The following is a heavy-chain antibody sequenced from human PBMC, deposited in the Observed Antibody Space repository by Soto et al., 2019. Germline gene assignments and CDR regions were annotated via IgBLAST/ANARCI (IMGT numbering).Heavy chain of an antibody. D-gene: IGHD3-16*01. CDR1: GYTATSHD. CDR3: ARVGHRAHDI. CDR2: MNPTNANT. V-gene: IGHV1-8*01. Sequence: SVEVSSKASGYTATSHDNNWGRHASRQGLERMGWMNPTNANTGSAQKFRGTLTMTRNTSITTAYMELTSLTSADTAVYYCARVGHRAHDIWGQGTMVTVSS. J-gene: IGHJ3*02.